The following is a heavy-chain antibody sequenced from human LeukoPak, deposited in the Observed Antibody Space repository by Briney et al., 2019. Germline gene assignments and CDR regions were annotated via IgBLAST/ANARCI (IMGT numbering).Heavy chain of an antibody. CDR3: ARDAGAEDYGDFDTGVDY. V-gene: IGHV4-38-2*02. Sequence: SETLSLTCNVSGYSISSGYYWGWIRQPPGKGLEWIGSIYHSGSTYYNPSLKSRVTISVDMSKNQFSLKLSSVTAADTAVYYCARDAGAEDYGDFDTGVDYWGQGTLVTVSS. J-gene: IGHJ4*02. CDR2: IYHSGST. D-gene: IGHD4-17*01. CDR1: GYSISSGYY.